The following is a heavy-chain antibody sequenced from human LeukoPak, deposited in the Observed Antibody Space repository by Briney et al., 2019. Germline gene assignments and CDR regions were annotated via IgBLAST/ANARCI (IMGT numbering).Heavy chain of an antibody. J-gene: IGHJ5*02. CDR1: GYTFTGYY. Sequence: GASVKVSCKASGYTFTGYYMHWVRQAPGQGLEWRGWINPNSGGTNYAQKFQGRVTMTRDTSISTAYMELSRLRSDDTAVYYCAMGYYDILTGYFNWFDPWGQGTLVTVSS. CDR2: INPNSGGT. D-gene: IGHD3-9*01. V-gene: IGHV1-2*02. CDR3: AMGYYDILTGYFNWFDP.